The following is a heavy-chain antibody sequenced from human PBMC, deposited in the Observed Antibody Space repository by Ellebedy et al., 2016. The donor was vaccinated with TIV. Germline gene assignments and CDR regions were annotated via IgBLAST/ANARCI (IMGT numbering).Heavy chain of an antibody. CDR2: ITDNGGHT. J-gene: IGHJ4*02. D-gene: IGHD6-13*01. CDR1: GFTFSSYA. Sequence: PGGSLRLSCSASGFTFSSYAMNWVRQAPGKGLDYVSAITDNGGHTFYADSVKDRFITSRDNSKNTLFLQMNSLRPEDTAVYYCVSRSAGGYGYWGQGTLVTVSS. CDR3: VSRSAGGYGY. V-gene: IGHV3-64D*06.